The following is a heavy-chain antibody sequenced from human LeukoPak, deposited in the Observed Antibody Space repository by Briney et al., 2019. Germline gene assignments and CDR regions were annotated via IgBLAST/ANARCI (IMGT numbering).Heavy chain of an antibody. V-gene: IGHV3-21*01. CDR3: ARDETNGFDS. D-gene: IGHD1-14*01. CDR2: INSRSTYI. J-gene: IGHJ5*01. Sequence: PGRSLRLSCGASGFTFNNYNMNWVRQAPGEGLEWVSSINSRSTYIFYADSVMGRFTISRDNAKNSLFLQMNSLRAEDTAVYYCARDETNGFDSWGQGTLVTVSS. CDR1: GFTFNNYN.